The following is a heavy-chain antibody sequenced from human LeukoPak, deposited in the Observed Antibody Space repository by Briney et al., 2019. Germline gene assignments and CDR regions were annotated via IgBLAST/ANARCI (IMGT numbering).Heavy chain of an antibody. D-gene: IGHD3-10*01. J-gene: IGHJ3*02. CDR1: GFTFSGYA. CDR3: ARPTYYYGSVDAFDI. CDR2: ISGSSTKI. V-gene: IGHV3-48*02. Sequence: PGGSLRLSCAASGFTFSGYAMNWVRQAPGKGLEWVSYISGSSTKIYYAESVKGRFTISRDNAKNSLSLQMNSPRDEDTAVYYCARPTYYYGSVDAFDIWGQGTMVTVS.